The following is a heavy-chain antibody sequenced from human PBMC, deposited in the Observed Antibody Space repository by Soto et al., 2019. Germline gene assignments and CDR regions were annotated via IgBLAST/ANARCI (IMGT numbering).Heavy chain of an antibody. CDR2: IQHDGRN. CDR3: ARGHSPDTAWHINT. V-gene: IGHV3-30*09. Sequence: VQLVESGGGLVQPGGSLRLSWAASGFTFSIYSIHWVRQAPGKGLEWAAVIQHDGRNYYADSVKGRFVLSRDNSKNTVYLQMSSLRPEDTAVYFCARGHSPDTAWHINTWGQGTLVTVSS. CDR1: GFTFSIYS. D-gene: IGHD2-21*02. J-gene: IGHJ5*02.